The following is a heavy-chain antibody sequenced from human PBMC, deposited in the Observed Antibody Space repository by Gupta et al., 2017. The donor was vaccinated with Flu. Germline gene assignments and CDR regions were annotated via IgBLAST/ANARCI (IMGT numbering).Heavy chain of an antibody. CDR3: TRPPPRYSVFPYYYYYMDV. D-gene: IGHD1-14*01. CDR2: IRSKTYGGTA. V-gene: IGHV3-49*04. Sequence: EVQRVESGGALVQPGRSLRLSCTASGFTVGDYAKGWVRQAPGKGLEWVGVIRSKTYGGTAEYAASVKGRFTISRDDSKSIAYLQMNSLKTEDTAIYYCTRPPPRYSVFPYYYYYMDVWGTGTTVTVSS. J-gene: IGHJ6*03. CDR1: GFTVGDYA.